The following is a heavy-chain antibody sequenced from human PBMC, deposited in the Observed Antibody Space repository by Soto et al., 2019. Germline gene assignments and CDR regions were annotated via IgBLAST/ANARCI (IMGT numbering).Heavy chain of an antibody. CDR3: ARGIYYYDSSGYYHPSY. CDR1: GYTFTGYY. D-gene: IGHD3-22*01. Sequence: ASVKVSCKASGYTFTGYYMHWVRQAPGQGLEWMGWISAYNGNTNYAQKLQGRVTMTTDTSTSTAYMELRSLRSDDTAVYYCARGIYYYDSSGYYHPSYWGQGTLVTVSS. J-gene: IGHJ4*02. V-gene: IGHV1-18*04. CDR2: ISAYNGNT.